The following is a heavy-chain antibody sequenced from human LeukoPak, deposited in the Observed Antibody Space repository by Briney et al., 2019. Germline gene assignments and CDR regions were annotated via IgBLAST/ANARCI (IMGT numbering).Heavy chain of an antibody. CDR3: ATTPYYYDSSGYVDY. D-gene: IGHD3-22*01. CDR2: MNPNSGNT. CDR1: GYTFTSYD. Sequence: GASVKVSCKASGYTFTSYDINWVRLATGQGLEWMGWMNPNSGNTGYAQKFQGRVTMTRNTSISTAYMELSSLRSEDTAVYYCATTPYYYDSSGYVDYWGQGTLVTVSS. V-gene: IGHV1-8*01. J-gene: IGHJ4*02.